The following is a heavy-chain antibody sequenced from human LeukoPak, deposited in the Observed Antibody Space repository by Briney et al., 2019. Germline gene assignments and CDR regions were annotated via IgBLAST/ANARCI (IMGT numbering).Heavy chain of an antibody. J-gene: IGHJ4*02. CDR3: ARDMKGNLDY. CDR1: GFTFSNTW. V-gene: IGHV3-7*01. Sequence: PGGSLRLSCAASGFTFSNTWMAWVRQAPGKGLEWVANINQDGGTRQYADSVRGRFTISRDNAKNSLYLEMNSPRAEDTGLYHCARDMKGNLDYWGQGTLVTVSS. CDR2: INQDGGTR. D-gene: IGHD3-16*01.